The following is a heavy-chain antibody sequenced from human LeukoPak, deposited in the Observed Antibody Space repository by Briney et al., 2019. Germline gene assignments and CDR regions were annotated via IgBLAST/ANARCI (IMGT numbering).Heavy chain of an antibody. CDR1: GFTFSSNY. V-gene: IGHV3-53*01. CDR2: IYSGGST. Sequence: GGSLRLSCAASGFTFSSNYMSWVRQAPGKGLEWVSVIYSGGSTYYSDSVKGRFTISRDNSKNTLYLQMNSLRAEDTAVYYCAKEYIWFGELSTDAFDIWGQGTMVTVSS. CDR3: AKEYIWFGELSTDAFDI. D-gene: IGHD3-10*01. J-gene: IGHJ3*02.